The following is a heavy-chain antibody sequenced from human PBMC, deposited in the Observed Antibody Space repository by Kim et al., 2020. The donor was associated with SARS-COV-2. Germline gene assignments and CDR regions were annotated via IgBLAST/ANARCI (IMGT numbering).Heavy chain of an antibody. D-gene: IGHD2-15*01. CDR3: ARRRPGGWFPFDI. Sequence: SETLSLTCTVSGGSINSDNYYWGWIRQPPGKGLEWIGSIYYSGSTYYNPSLKSRVTISVDTSKNLFSLNLSSVAAADTATYYCARRRPGGWFPFDIWGRGTMVTVSS. CDR2: IYYSGST. CDR1: GGSINSDNYY. V-gene: IGHV4-39*02. J-gene: IGHJ3*02.